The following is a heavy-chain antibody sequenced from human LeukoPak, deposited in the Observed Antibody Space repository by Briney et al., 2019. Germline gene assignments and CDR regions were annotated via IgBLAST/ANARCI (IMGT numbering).Heavy chain of an antibody. V-gene: IGHV4-31*03. CDR3: ARVDIQLWPGENYYYGMDV. CDR1: GGSISSGGYY. J-gene: IGHJ6*02. CDR2: IYYSGST. D-gene: IGHD5-18*01. Sequence: PSQTLSLTCTVSGGSISSGGYYWSWIRQHPGKGLEWIGYIYYSGSTYYNPSLKSRVTISVDTSKNQFSLKLSSVTAADTAVYYCARVDIQLWPGENYYYGMDVWGQGTTVTVSS.